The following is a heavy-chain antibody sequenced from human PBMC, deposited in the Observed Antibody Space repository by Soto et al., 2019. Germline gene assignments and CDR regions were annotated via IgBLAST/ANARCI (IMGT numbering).Heavy chain of an antibody. D-gene: IGHD3-16*02. J-gene: IGHJ3*02. CDR1: GFTFDDYA. CDR3: AKAHIMITFGGVIGDAFDI. Sequence: GGSLRLSCAASGFTFDDYAMHWVRQAPGKGLEWVSGISWNSGSIGYADSVKGRFTISRDNAKNSLYLQMNSLRAEDTALYYCAKAHIMITFGGVIGDAFDIWGQGTMVTVSS. V-gene: IGHV3-9*01. CDR2: ISWNSGSI.